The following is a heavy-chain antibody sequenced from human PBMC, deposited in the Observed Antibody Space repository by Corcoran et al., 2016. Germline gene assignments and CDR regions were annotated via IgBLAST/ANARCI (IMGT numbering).Heavy chain of an antibody. J-gene: IGHJ6*02. V-gene: IGHV3-53*01. CDR1: GFTVSSNY. Sequence: EVQLVESGGGLIQPGGSLRLSCAASGFTVSSNYMSWVRQAPGKGLEWVSVIYSGGSTYYADSVKGRFTISSDNSTNTLYLQLNSRRAEDTAVYYCARASSSWRNYYYYYGMDVGGQGTTVTVSS. CDR3: ARASSSWRNYYYYYGMDV. CDR2: IYSGGST. D-gene: IGHD6-13*01.